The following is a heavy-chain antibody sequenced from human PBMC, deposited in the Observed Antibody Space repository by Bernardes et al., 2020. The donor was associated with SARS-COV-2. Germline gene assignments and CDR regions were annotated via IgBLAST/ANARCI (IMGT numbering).Heavy chain of an antibody. CDR1: GFTFSSYS. V-gene: IGHV3-30*03. CDR3: VRAKSSGRDPYDYGIDV. J-gene: IGHJ6*02. CDR2: VANDGDTK. Sequence: GGSLRLSCAASGFTFSSYSLYWVRQAPGKGLEWMAVVANDGDTKFYADSVKGRFTISRDNSKNTLYLQMNSLRPEDTGVYHCVRAKSSGRDPYDYGIDVWGHGTTVTVSS. D-gene: IGHD6-19*01.